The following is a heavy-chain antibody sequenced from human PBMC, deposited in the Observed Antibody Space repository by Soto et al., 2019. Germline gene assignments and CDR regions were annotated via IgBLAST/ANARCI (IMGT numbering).Heavy chain of an antibody. V-gene: IGHV4-61*01. D-gene: IGHD3-22*01. Sequence: SETLSLTCTVSGGSFKSGSYYCRWIRQPPGKGLEWIGYVYHTVRTSYNPSLKSRVSISMDTSKSQFSLNLGSVTAADTAGYYCARDYYYDSSGHPGAYYYGTDGWGQGTKVTVSS. CDR3: ARDYYYDSSGHPGAYYYGTDG. CDR2: VYHTVRT. J-gene: IGHJ6*02. CDR1: GGSFKSGSYY.